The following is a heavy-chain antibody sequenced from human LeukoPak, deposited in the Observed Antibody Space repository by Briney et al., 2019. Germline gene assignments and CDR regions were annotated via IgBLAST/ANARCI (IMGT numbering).Heavy chain of an antibody. CDR3: AREAFNYGDHYFDY. CDR1: GFTFSRYT. V-gene: IGHV3-74*01. Sequence: PGGSLRLSCAASGFTFSRYTMNWVRQAPEKGLEWVSRINGDGSSTTYADSVKGRFTISRDNAKNALYLQMSSRGAEDTAVYHCAREAFNYGDHYFDYWGQGTLVTVSS. J-gene: IGHJ4*02. CDR2: INGDGSST. D-gene: IGHD4-17*01.